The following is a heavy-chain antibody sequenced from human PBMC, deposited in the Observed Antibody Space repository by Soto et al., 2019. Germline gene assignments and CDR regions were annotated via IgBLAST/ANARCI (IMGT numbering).Heavy chain of an antibody. J-gene: IGHJ6*02. CDR3: AREERITMVRGATEYYYYGMDV. CDR2: IWYDGSNK. D-gene: IGHD3-10*01. Sequence: QVQLVESGGGVVQPGRSLRLSCAASGFTFSSYGMHWVRQAPGKGLEWVAVIWYDGSNKYYADSVKGRFTISRDNSKNTLYLQMNSLRAEDTAVYYCAREERITMVRGATEYYYYGMDVWGQGTTVTVSS. CDR1: GFTFSSYG. V-gene: IGHV3-33*01.